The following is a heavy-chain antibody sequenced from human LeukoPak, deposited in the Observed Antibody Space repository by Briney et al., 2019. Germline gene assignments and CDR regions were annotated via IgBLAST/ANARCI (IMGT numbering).Heavy chain of an antibody. Sequence: SKTLSLTCAVYGGSFSGYYWSWIRQPPGKGLEGVGEINHSGSTNYNTSLKSRVTISVDTSKNQFSLKLSSVTAADTAVYYCARKTRNLREAIDYWGQGTLVTVSS. V-gene: IGHV4-34*01. CDR2: INHSGST. J-gene: IGHJ4*02. CDR1: GGSFSGYY. CDR3: ARKTRNLREAIDY. D-gene: IGHD5/OR15-5a*01.